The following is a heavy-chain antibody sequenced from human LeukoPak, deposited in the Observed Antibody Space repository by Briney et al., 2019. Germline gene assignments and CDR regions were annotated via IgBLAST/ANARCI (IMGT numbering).Heavy chain of an antibody. CDR2: ISSGGST. CDR1: GFTVSSDY. CDR3: VRDYYDSSGYYHGGY. D-gene: IGHD3-22*01. Sequence: GGSLRLSCAASGFTVSSDYMGWVRQAPEKGLEWVSLISSGGSTYYADSVKGRFTISRDNAKNSLYLQMNSLRAEDTAVYYCVRDYYDSSGYYHGGYWGQGTLVTVYS. V-gene: IGHV3-66*01. J-gene: IGHJ4*02.